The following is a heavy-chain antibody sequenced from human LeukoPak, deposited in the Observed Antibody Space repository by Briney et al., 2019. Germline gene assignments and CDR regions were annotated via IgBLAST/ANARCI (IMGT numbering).Heavy chain of an antibody. D-gene: IGHD3-22*01. Sequence: GGSLRLSCAASGFSFSSYAMSWVRQAPGKGLEWVSAISGSGDCAHYADSVKGRFTISRDDSKNTLYLQMNSLSAEDTAVYYCAKASPSSGYYAYYFDYWGQGTLVTVSS. CDR2: ISGSGDCA. J-gene: IGHJ4*02. CDR3: AKASPSSGYYAYYFDY. CDR1: GFSFSSYA. V-gene: IGHV3-23*01.